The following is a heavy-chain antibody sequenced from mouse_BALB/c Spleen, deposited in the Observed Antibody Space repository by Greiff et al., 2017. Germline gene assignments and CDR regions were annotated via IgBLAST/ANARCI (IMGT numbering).Heavy chain of an antibody. CDR3: ARDLRLLTYYAMDY. CDR1: GFSLTSYG. V-gene: IGHV2-9*02. D-gene: IGHD1-2*01. J-gene: IGHJ4*01. CDR2: IWAGGST. Sequence: VKLMESGPGLVAPSQSLSITCTVSGFSLTSYGVHWVRQPPGKGLEWLGVIWAGGSTNYNSALMSRLSISKDNSKSQVFLKMNSLQTDDTARYYCARDLRLLTYYAMDYWGQGTSVTVSS.